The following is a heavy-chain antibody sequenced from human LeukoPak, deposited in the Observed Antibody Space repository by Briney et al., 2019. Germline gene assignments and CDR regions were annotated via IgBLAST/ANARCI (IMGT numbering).Heavy chain of an antibody. CDR2: ISGSGGDT. V-gene: IGHV3-23*01. D-gene: IGHD6-19*01. Sequence: GGSLRLSCAASGFTFSSYTMNWVRQAPGKGLEWVSAISGSGGDTFYTDSVKGRFTISRDNSKNTLYLQMKGLRAEDTAVYYCVKDSVVVAGLVNYFDYWGQGTLVTVS. J-gene: IGHJ4*02. CDR3: VKDSVVVAGLVNYFDY. CDR1: GFTFSSYT.